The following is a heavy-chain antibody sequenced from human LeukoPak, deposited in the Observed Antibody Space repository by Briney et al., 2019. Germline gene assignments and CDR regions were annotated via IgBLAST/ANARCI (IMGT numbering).Heavy chain of an antibody. CDR1: GYTFTGYY. Sequence: ASVKVSCKASGYTFTGYYMHWVRQAPGQGLEWMGWINPNSGGTNYAQKFQGRVTMTRDTSISTAYMELSRLRSDDTAVYYCARAPGSGSYYNYWGQGTLVTASS. CDR3: ARAPGSGSYYNY. J-gene: IGHJ4*02. D-gene: IGHD3-10*01. CDR2: INPNSGGT. V-gene: IGHV1-2*02.